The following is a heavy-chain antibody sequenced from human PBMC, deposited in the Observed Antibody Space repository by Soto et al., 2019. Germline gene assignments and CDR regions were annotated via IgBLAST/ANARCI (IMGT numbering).Heavy chain of an antibody. J-gene: IGHJ6*02. CDR1: GGSFSGYY. V-gene: IGHV4-34*01. D-gene: IGHD6-19*01. CDR2: INHSGST. CDR3: ARGLDRSSGWYGRGFGMDV. Sequence: PSETLSLTCAVYGGSFSGYYWSWIRQPPGKGLEWIGEINHSGSTNYNPSLKSRVTISVDTSKNQFSLKLSSVTAADTAVYYCARGLDRSSGWYGRGFGMDVWGQGTTVTVSS.